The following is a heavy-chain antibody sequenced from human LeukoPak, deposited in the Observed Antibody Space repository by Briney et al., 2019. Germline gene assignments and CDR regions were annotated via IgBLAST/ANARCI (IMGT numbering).Heavy chain of an antibody. V-gene: IGHV4-34*01. Sequence: PSETLSLTCVVYGGSFSGYYWSWIRQPPGKGLEWIGEINHSGSTNYNPSLKSRVAISVDTSKNQFSLKLSSVTAADTAVYYCARGVVATIKYAFDIWGQGTMVTVSS. J-gene: IGHJ3*02. CDR2: INHSGST. CDR3: ARGVVATIKYAFDI. D-gene: IGHD5-12*01. CDR1: GGSFSGYY.